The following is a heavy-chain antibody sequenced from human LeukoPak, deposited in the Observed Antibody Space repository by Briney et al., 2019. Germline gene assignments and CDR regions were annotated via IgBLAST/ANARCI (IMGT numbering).Heavy chain of an antibody. CDR3: ARDKYYYDSSGQEY. D-gene: IGHD3-22*01. Sequence: GGSLRLSCAASGVIVSSNYMSWVSQAPGKGLEWVSGIYSDGSTYYADSVKGRFTISRDNSKNTLYLQLNSLRAEDTAVYYCARDKYYYDSSGQEYWGQGTLVTVSS. J-gene: IGHJ4*02. V-gene: IGHV3-53*01. CDR1: GVIVSSNY. CDR2: IYSDGST.